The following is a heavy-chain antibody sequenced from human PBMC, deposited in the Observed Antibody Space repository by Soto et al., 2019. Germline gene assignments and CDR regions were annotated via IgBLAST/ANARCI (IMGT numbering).Heavy chain of an antibody. CDR2: IYPGDSDT. CDR3: ARPAAHSHTYSSGWYDFDY. J-gene: IGHJ4*02. D-gene: IGHD6-19*01. CDR1: GYSFTSYW. Sequence: GESLKISCKGSGYSFTSYWIGWVRQMPGKGLEWMGIIYPGDSDTRYSPSFQGQVTISADKSISTAYLQWSSLKASDTAMYYCARPAAHSHTYSSGWYDFDYWGQGTLVTVSS. V-gene: IGHV5-51*01.